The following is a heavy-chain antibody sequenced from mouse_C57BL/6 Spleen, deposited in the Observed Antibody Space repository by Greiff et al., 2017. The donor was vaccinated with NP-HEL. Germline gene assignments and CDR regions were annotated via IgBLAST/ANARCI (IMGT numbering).Heavy chain of an antibody. J-gene: IGHJ3*01. CDR1: GYSITSGYY. V-gene: IGHV3-6*01. CDR2: ISYDGSN. CDR3: ARVDDGYYGGWFAY. Sequence: DVQLQESGPGLVKPSQSLSLTCSVTGYSITSGYYWNWIRQFPGNKLEWMGYISYDGSNNYNPSLKNRISITRDTSKNQFFLKLNSVTTEDTATYYCARVDDGYYGGWFAYWGQGTLVTVSA. D-gene: IGHD2-3*01.